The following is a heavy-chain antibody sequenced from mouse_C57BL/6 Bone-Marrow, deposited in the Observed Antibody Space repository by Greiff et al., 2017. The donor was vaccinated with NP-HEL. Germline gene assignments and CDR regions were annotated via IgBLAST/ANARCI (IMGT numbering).Heavy chain of an antibody. CDR1: GYTFTDYY. CDR2: INPYNGGT. D-gene: IGHD1-1*01. CDR3: ATTVVAHYAMDY. V-gene: IGHV1-19*01. Sequence: EVQGVESGPVLVKPGASVKMSCKASGYTFTDYYMNWVKQSHGKSLEWIGVINPYNGGTSYNQKFKGKATLTVDKSSSTAYMELNSLTSEDSAVYYCATTVVAHYAMDYWGQGTSVTVSS. J-gene: IGHJ4*01.